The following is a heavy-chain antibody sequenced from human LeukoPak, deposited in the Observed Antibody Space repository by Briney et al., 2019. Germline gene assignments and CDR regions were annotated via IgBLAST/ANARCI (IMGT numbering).Heavy chain of an antibody. D-gene: IGHD3-10*01. CDR3: ARSDYYGSGSYGFWFDP. CDR2: IYHSGST. CDR1: GGSISGYY. V-gene: IGHV4-38-2*02. J-gene: IGHJ5*02. Sequence: SETLSLTCTVSGGSISGYYWSWIRQPPGKGLEWIGSIYHSGSTYYNPSLKSRVTISVYTSKNQFSLKLSSVTAADTAVYYCARSDYYGSGSYGFWFDPWGQGTLVTVSS.